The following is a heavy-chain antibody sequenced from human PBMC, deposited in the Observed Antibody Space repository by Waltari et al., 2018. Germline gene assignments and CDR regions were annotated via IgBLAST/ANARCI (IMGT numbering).Heavy chain of an antibody. Sequence: VQLVESGGGVVQPGGSLSLSFAASGFPFSRYAMHWARQAPGKGLEWVAVISYDGSNKYYADSVKGRFTISRDNSKNTLYLQMNSLRAEDTAVYYCASRGGSYSFDYWGQGTLVTVSS. CDR2: ISYDGSNK. D-gene: IGHD1-26*01. V-gene: IGHV3-30-3*01. CDR1: GFPFSRYA. J-gene: IGHJ4*02. CDR3: ASRGGSYSFDY.